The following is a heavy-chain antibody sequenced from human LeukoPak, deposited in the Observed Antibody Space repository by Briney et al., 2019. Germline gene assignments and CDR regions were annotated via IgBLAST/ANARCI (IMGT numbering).Heavy chain of an antibody. J-gene: IGHJ4*02. CDR2: IFYSGST. CDR1: GGSISTSNYY. V-gene: IGHV4-39*01. CDR3: ARQLPADWFYRYFDY. Sequence: SETLSLTCTVSGGSISTSNYYWGWIRQPPGKGLEWIGNIFYSGSTYYSPSLRSRVTISVDTSKNQFSLKLSSVTAADTAVYYCARQLPADWFYRYFDYWGQGTLVTVSS. D-gene: IGHD3-9*01.